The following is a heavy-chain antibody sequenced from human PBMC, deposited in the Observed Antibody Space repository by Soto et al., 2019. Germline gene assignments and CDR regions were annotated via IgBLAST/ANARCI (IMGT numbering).Heavy chain of an antibody. CDR2: IIPFFKAA. V-gene: IGHV1-69*01. D-gene: IGHD3-16*01. Sequence: QVQLVQSGAEVKKPGSSVKVSCKASGGTFSSHAISWVRQAPGQGLEWMGGIIPFFKAANYAQKFQGRVMITADHSTSTAYMDLYSLRSEDTAVYYCARDVPLNYYDGTFSYYAMDVWGQGTTVTVSS. CDR1: GGTFSSHA. J-gene: IGHJ6*02. CDR3: ARDVPLNYYDGTFSYYAMDV.